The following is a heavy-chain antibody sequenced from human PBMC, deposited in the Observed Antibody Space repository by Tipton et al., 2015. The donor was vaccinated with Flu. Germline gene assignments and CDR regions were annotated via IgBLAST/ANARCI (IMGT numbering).Heavy chain of an antibody. CDR1: GGSFSGYY. V-gene: IGHV4-34*01. J-gene: IGHJ4*02. CDR2: INHSGST. Sequence: TLSLTCAVYGGSFSGYYWSWIRQPPGKGLEWIGEINHSGSTNYNPSLKSRVTISVDTSKNQFSLKLSSVTAADTAAYYCARGSGVRNWVVWFDYWGQGTLVTVSS. D-gene: IGHD2-15*01. CDR3: ARGSGVRNWVVWFDY.